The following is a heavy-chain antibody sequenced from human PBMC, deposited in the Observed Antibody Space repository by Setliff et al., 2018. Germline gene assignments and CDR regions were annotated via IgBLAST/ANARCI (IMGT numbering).Heavy chain of an antibody. CDR1: GGSVGSDFSY. CDR3: ARGRNVASRLLDS. CDR2: IYTSWST. V-gene: IGHV4-61*09. D-gene: IGHD6-6*01. Sequence: KTSETLSLTCTVSGGSVGSDFSYWTWIRQPAGKGLEWIGQIYTSWSTNYNPSLKGRVTISLDTSKNQFSLMVTSVTAADTAVYYCARGRNVASRLLDSWGQGTLVTVSS. J-gene: IGHJ4*02.